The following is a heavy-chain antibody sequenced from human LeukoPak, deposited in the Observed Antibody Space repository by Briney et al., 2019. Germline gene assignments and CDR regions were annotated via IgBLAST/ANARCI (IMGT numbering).Heavy chain of an antibody. V-gene: IGHV3-23*01. CDR2: ISGSGGST. D-gene: IGHD4-17*01. CDR1: GCTFRSYA. Sequence: GGSRRLSCAACGCTFRSYAMSWVRQAPGKGLEWVSAISGSGGSTYYADFVKGRFTISRDNSKNTLYLQMNSLRAEDTAVYYCAKILREDYGDYGEYYYYYGMDVWGQGTTVTVSS. J-gene: IGHJ6*02. CDR3: AKILREDYGDYGEYYYYYGMDV.